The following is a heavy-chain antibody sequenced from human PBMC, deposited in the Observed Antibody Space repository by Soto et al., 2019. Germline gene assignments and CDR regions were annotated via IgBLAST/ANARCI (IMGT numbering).Heavy chain of an antibody. CDR1: VCSINTYY. Sequence: SETLSLTCTVSVCSINTYYWSWIRQPPGKGLEWIGFIYYSGNTYYNPSLKSRVAISVDTSKNKFSLRLSSVIAADTAIYYCARRMRGASGILDYRGQGTLVTVSS. CDR2: IYYSGNT. CDR3: ARRMRGASGILDY. J-gene: IGHJ4*02. D-gene: IGHD6-13*01. V-gene: IGHV4-59*01.